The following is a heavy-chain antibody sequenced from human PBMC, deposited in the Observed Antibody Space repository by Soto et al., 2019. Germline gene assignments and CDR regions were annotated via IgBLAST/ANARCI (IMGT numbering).Heavy chain of an antibody. CDR3: DKSPFSRVRGIQRPPYFDN. V-gene: IGHV2-5*02. J-gene: IGHJ4*02. CDR1: GFSLSTSGVG. D-gene: IGHD3-10*01. Sequence: ESGPTLVNPTQTLTLTCTFSGFSLSTSGVGVGWIRQPPGKALEWLALIYWDDDKRYSPSLKSRLTITKDTSKNQLVLTMTNMDTVDTAKYYFDKSPFSRVRGIQRPPYFDNWYQETLLTVSS. CDR2: IYWDDDK.